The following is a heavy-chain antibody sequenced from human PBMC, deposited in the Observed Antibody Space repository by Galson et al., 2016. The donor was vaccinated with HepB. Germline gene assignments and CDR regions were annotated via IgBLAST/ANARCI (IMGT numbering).Heavy chain of an antibody. CDR2: ISTYSGDT. Sequence: SVKVSCKAFGYTSTTSGISWVRQAPGQGLEWMGWISTYSGDTKYAQNVQGGLTLTTDSSTTTAYMELRSLRFDDTAMYYCARDVQYRFDSWGQGTLVTVSS. V-gene: IGHV1-18*01. CDR1: GYTSTTSG. CDR3: ARDVQYRFDS. J-gene: IGHJ4*02. D-gene: IGHD2/OR15-2a*01.